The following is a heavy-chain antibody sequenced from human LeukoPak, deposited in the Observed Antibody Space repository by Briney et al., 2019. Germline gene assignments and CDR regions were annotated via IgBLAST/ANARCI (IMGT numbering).Heavy chain of an antibody. V-gene: IGHV4-39*01. Sequence: PSETLSLTCTVSGGSISYSSYYWAWIRQPPGKGLEWIGSVYSTGTTYYNASLKSRVTMSADTSKNQFSLRPNSVTAADTAVFYCAKYYFSGYFDYWGQGTLVTVSS. CDR1: GGSISYSSYY. J-gene: IGHJ4*02. D-gene: IGHD2/OR15-2a*01. CDR2: VYSTGTT. CDR3: AKYYFSGYFDY.